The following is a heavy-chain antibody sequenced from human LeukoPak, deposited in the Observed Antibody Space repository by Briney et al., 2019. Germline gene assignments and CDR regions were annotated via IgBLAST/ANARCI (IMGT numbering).Heavy chain of an antibody. CDR1: GFTFDDYA. V-gene: IGHV3-9*03. Sequence: GGSLRLSCAASGFTFDDYAMHWVRQAPGKGLEWVSGISWNRGSIGYADSVKGRFTISRDNAKNSLYLQMNSLRAEDMALYYCARGDSSGWYYFDYWGQGTLVTVSS. CDR2: ISWNRGSI. J-gene: IGHJ4*02. CDR3: ARGDSSGWYYFDY. D-gene: IGHD6-19*01.